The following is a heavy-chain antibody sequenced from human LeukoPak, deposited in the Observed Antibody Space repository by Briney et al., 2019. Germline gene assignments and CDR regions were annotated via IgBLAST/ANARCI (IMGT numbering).Heavy chain of an antibody. CDR3: ARDYCSSTSCLFDY. D-gene: IGHD2-2*01. Sequence: ASVKVSCKASGYTFTGYHMHWVRQAPGQELEWMGRINPNTGGTEYAQKFQGRVTMTRDTSISTAYMDLSRLRSDDTAVYYCARDYCSSTSCLFDYWGQGTLVTVSS. CDR2: INPNTGGT. J-gene: IGHJ4*02. CDR1: GYTFTGYH. V-gene: IGHV1-2*06.